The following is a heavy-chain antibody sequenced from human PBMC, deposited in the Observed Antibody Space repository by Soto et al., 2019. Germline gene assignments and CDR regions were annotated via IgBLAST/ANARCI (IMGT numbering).Heavy chain of an antibody. J-gene: IGHJ4*02. Sequence: QVQLVQSGAEVKKPGSSVKVSCKASGGTFSSYAISWVRQAPGQGLEWMGGIIPIFGTANYAQKFQGRVTIAGDESRGTAYMGLSGLRCEDTAVYYCARAVGGYCSGGSCYATYSFASGGQGPLVTVSS. D-gene: IGHD2-15*01. CDR3: ARAVGGYCSGGSCYATYSFAS. V-gene: IGHV1-69*12. CDR1: GGTFSSYA. CDR2: IIPIFGTA.